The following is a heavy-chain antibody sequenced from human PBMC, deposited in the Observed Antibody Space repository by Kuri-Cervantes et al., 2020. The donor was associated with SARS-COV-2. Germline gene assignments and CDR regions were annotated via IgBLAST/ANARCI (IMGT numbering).Heavy chain of an antibody. CDR1: GDTFTSYD. Sequence: ASAKVSCKASGDTFTSYDINWVRQATGQGREWMGWMNPNSGNTGYAQKFQGRVTITRNTSISTAYMELSSLRSEDTAVYYCARGPTFPYYYYMDVWGKGTTVTVSS. J-gene: IGHJ6*03. V-gene: IGHV1-8*03. CDR3: ARGPTFPYYYYMDV. CDR2: MNPNSGNT.